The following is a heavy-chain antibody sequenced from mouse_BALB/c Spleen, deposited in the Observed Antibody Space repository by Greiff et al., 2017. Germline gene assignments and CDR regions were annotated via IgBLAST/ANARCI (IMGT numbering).Heavy chain of an antibody. CDR3: ARDGRYGSNPYWYFDV. Sequence: EVQLQESGGGLVKPGGSLKLSCAASGFTFSDYYMYWVRQTPEKRLEWVATISDGGSYTYYPDSVKGRFTISRDNAKNNLYLQMSSLKSEDTAMYYCARDGRYGSNPYWYFDVWGAGTTVTVSS. J-gene: IGHJ1*01. CDR2: ISDGGSYT. V-gene: IGHV5-4*02. CDR1: GFTFSDYY. D-gene: IGHD1-1*01.